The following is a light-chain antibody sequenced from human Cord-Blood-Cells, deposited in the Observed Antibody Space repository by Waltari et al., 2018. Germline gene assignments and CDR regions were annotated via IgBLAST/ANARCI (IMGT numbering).Light chain of an antibody. J-gene: IGLJ3*02. V-gene: IGLV2-23*01. CDR1: SSDVGSYNL. CDR3: CSYAGSSTLV. Sequence: QSALTQPASVSGSPGQSITISCTGTSSDVGSYNLVSWYQQHPGKASKLMIYEGSKRPSGFSNRFSGSKSGNTASLTISGLQAEDEADYYCCSYAGSSTLVFGGGTKLTVL. CDR2: EGS.